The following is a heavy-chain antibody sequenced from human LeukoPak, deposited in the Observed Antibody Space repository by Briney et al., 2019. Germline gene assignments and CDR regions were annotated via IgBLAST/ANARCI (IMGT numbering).Heavy chain of an antibody. J-gene: IGHJ4*02. CDR1: GYTFTSYG. CDR3: ARVECRSSNCYSALGSSSDY. D-gene: IGHD2-2*02. V-gene: IGHV1-18*01. CDR2: ISGYNGNT. Sequence: AASVKVSCKASGYTFTSYGISWVRQAPGQGLEWMGWISGYNGNTDYAQNLQGRVTMTTDTSTSTACMELRSLRSDDTAVYYCARVECRSSNCYSALGSSSDYWGQGTLVTVSS.